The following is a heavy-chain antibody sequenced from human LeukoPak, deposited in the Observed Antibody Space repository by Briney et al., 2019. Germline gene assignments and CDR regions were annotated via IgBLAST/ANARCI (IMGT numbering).Heavy chain of an antibody. J-gene: IGHJ4*02. D-gene: IGHD6-19*01. CDR1: AYTFTSYG. V-gene: IGHV1-18*01. Sequence: ASVKVSCTASAYTFTSYGISWVRQAPGQGLEWMGWISAYNGNTNYAQKLQGRVTMTTDTSTSTAYMELRSLRSDDTAVYYCASSENWYSSGWYPNDYWGQGTLVTVSS. CDR2: ISAYNGNT. CDR3: ASSENWYSSGWYPNDY.